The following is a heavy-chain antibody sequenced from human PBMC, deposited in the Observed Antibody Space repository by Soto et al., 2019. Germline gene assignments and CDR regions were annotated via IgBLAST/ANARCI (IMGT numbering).Heavy chain of an antibody. CDR3: GEGGGYNYEIDY. Sequence: QVQLVESGGGVVQPGKSLRLSCVASGFTFSSYGMHWVRQAPGKGLEWVAVISYDGSKKYYGDSVKGRFAISRDNSKNTLYLQVNSLRGEDRAVYYCGEGGGYNYEIDYWGPGSLVTVSS. CDR1: GFTFSSYG. D-gene: IGHD5-18*01. V-gene: IGHV3-30*18. J-gene: IGHJ4*02. CDR2: ISYDGSKK.